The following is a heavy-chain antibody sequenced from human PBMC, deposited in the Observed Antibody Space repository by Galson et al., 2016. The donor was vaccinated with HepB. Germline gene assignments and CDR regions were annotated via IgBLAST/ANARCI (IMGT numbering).Heavy chain of an antibody. J-gene: IGHJ6*02. CDR2: ISAYNGNT. CDR1: GYTFTTYG. D-gene: IGHD2-2*01. CDR3: ARDPRKIRHQLLEIYYYYYAMGV. Sequence: SVKVSCKASGYTFTTYGISWVRQAPGQGLEWMGWISAYNGNTNYAQKLQGRVTMTTDTSTSTAYMELRSLRSDDTAVYYCARDPRKIRHQLLEIYYYYYAMGVWGQGTTVTVSS. V-gene: IGHV1-18*01.